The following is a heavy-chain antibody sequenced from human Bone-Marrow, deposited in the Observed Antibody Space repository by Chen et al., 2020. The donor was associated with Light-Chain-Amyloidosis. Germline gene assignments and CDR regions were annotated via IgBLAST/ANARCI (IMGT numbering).Heavy chain of an antibody. Sequence: QVQLVESGGGVVQPGRSLRLSCAASGFTFSSYGMHWVRQAPGKGLEWVAVISYDGSNKYYADSVKGRFTISRDNSKNTLYLQMNSLRAEDTAVYYCAKDFYSSGWHGGYYYYGMDVWGQGTTVTVSS. J-gene: IGHJ6*02. V-gene: IGHV3-30*18. D-gene: IGHD6-19*01. CDR1: GFTFSSYG. CDR3: AKDFYSSGWHGGYYYYGMDV. CDR2: ISYDGSNK.